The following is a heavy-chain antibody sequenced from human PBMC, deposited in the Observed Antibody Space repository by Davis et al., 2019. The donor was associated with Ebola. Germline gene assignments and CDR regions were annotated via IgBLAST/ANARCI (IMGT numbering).Heavy chain of an antibody. J-gene: IGHJ4*02. CDR3: ATSGKAPDY. CDR2: ISYSGST. V-gene: IGHV4-59*01. CDR1: GGSISSYY. Sequence: SETLSLTCTVSGGSISSYYWSWIRQPPGKGLEWIGYISYSGSTNYNPSLKSRVTISVDTSKNQLSLKLSSVTAADTAVYYCATSGKAPDYWGQGTLVTASS.